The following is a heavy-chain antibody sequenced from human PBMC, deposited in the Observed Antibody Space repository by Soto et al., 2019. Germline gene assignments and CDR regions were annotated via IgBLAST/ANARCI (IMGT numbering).Heavy chain of an antibody. CDR3: ARVFASDGDYGYYYYGMDV. Sequence: QVQLQESGPGLVKPSQTLSLTCTVSGRSISSGGYYWSRIRQHPGKGLEWIGYIYYSGSTYYNPSLKSRVNISVDTSKNQFTLKLSSVTAADTAGYYCARVFASDGDYGYYYYGMDVWGQGTTVTVSS. V-gene: IGHV4-31*03. J-gene: IGHJ6*02. CDR1: GRSISSGGYY. CDR2: IYYSGST. D-gene: IGHD4-17*01.